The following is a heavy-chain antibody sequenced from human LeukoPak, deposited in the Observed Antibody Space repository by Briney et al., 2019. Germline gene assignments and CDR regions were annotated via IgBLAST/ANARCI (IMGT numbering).Heavy chain of an antibody. CDR3: ARVRSGYDYYYGMDV. J-gene: IGHJ6*02. V-gene: IGHV4-59*01. Sequence: SETLSLTCTVSGGSISSYYWSWIRQPPGKGLEWIGYIYYSGSTNYNPSLKSRVTISVDTSKNQFSLKPSSVTAADTAVYYCARVRSGYDYYYGMDVWGQGTTVTVSS. CDR1: GGSISSYY. D-gene: IGHD5-12*01. CDR2: IYYSGST.